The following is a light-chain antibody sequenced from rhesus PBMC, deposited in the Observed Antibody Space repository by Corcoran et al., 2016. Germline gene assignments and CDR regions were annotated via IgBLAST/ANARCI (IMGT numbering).Light chain of an antibody. CDR3: CSYAGSYTFCV. CDR2: EVS. CDR1: GGDIGAYNF. J-gene: IGLJ1*01. V-gene: IGLV2-32*01. Sequence: QAALTQPRSVSGSPGQSVTISCTGTGGDIGAYNFVSWYQMHPGSAPNLMIYEVSKRPSGVSDRSSGSKSGNTASLTISGLQAEDEADYYCCSYAGSYTFCVFGVGTRLTVL.